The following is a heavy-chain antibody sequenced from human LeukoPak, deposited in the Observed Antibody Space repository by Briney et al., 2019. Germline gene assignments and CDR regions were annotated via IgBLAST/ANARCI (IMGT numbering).Heavy chain of an antibody. V-gene: IGHV1-2*06. D-gene: IGHD6-13*01. J-gene: IGHJ4*02. CDR1: GYTFTGYY. CDR2: INPNSGGT. Sequence: ASVKVSCKASGYTFTGYYMHWVRQAPGQGLEWMGRINPNSGGTNYAQKFQGRVTMTRDTSISTAYMELSRLRSDGTAVYYCARETIAAAGIDYWGQGTLVTVSS. CDR3: ARETIAAAGIDY.